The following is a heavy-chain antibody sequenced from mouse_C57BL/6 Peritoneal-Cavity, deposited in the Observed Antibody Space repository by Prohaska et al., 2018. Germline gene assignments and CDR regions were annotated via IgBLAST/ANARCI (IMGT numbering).Heavy chain of an antibody. CDR2: IWRGGST. CDR3: AKKGYYEYFDV. Sequence: SPGKGLEWLGVIWRGGSTDYNAAFMSRLSITKDNSKSQVFFKMNSLQADDTAIYDCAKKGYYEYFDVWGTGTTVTVSS. V-gene: IGHV2-5*01. J-gene: IGHJ1*03. D-gene: IGHD1-1*01.